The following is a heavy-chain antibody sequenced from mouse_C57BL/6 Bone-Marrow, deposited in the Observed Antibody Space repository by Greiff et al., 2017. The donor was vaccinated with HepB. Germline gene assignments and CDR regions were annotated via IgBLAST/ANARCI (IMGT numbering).Heavy chain of an antibody. V-gene: IGHV1-22*01. CDR2: INPNNGGT. CDR1: GYTFTDYN. J-gene: IGHJ2*01. CDR3: ARLVFYYFDY. Sequence: VQLKESGPELVKPGASVKMSCKASGYTFTDYNMHWVKQSHGKSLEWIGYINPNNGGTSYNQKFKGKATLTVNKSSSTAYMELRSLTSEDSAVYYCARLVFYYFDYWGQGTTLTVSS.